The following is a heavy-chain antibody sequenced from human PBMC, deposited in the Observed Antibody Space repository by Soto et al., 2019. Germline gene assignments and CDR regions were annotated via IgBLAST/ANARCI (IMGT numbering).Heavy chain of an antibody. CDR3: ARADGYGGNLDY. CDR2: IGTAGDT. CDR1: GFTFSSYD. Sequence: GGSLRRSCAAAGFTFSSYDMHWVRQATGKGLEWVSAIGTAGDTYYPGSVKGRFTISRENAKNSLYLQMNSLSAGDTAVYYCARADGYGGNLDYWGQGTLVTVSS. J-gene: IGHJ4*02. D-gene: IGHD4-17*01. V-gene: IGHV3-13*01.